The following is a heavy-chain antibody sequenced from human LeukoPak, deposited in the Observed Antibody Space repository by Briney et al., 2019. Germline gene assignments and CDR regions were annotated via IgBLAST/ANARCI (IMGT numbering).Heavy chain of an antibody. V-gene: IGHV3-48*02. CDR1: GFTFSSFG. J-gene: IGHJ4*02. D-gene: IGHD1-26*01. Sequence: GGSLRLSCAASGFTFSSFGMNWVRQAPGKGLEWVSYISSSSSTIYYADSLKGRFTVSRDNSKNTVYLQMNSLRDEDTAFYYCARGKQSGGTSFDYWGQGSLVSVSS. CDR3: ARGKQSGGTSFDY. CDR2: ISSSSSTI.